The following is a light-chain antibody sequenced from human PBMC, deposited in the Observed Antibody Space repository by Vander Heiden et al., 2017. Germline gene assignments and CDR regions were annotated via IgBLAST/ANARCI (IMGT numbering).Light chain of an antibody. CDR2: GNS. Sequence: QSALTQPPPVSGAPGPRVTISGTGSSSNIGAGYDVHWYQQLPGTSPKPLIYGNSNRPSGVPDRFSGSKSGTSASLAITGLQAEDEADYYCQSYDSSLSCYVFGTGTKVTVL. J-gene: IGLJ1*01. CDR1: SSNIGAGYD. CDR3: QSYDSSLSCYV. V-gene: IGLV1-40*01.